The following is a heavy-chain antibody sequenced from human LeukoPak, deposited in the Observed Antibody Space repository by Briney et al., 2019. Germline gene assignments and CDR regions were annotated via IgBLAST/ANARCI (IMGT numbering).Heavy chain of an antibody. V-gene: IGHV3-23*01. Sequence: GGSLRLSCAASGFTFSSYAMSWVRQAPGKGLEWVSAISGSGGSTYYADSVKGRFTISRDNSKNTLYLQMNSLRAEDTAVYYCAKRRGYCSGGSCSIIGLDYWGQGTLVTVSS. D-gene: IGHD2-15*01. CDR2: ISGSGGST. J-gene: IGHJ4*02. CDR1: GFTFSSYA. CDR3: AKRRGYCSGGSCSIIGLDY.